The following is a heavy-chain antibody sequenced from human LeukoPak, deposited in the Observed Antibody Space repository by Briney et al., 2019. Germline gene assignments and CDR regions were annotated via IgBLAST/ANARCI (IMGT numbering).Heavy chain of an antibody. V-gene: IGHV3-21*01. CDR1: GFTFSSYA. CDR2: ISSSNDYI. D-gene: IGHD2/OR15-2a*01. CDR3: VRIPNSADFPNWFDP. J-gene: IGHJ5*02. Sequence: GGSLRLSCAASGFTFSSYAMSWVRQAPGKGLEWVSSISSSNDYIYYADSVKGRFTISRDNAKNSLYLEMNSLRAEDTAVYYCVRIPNSADFPNWFDPWGQGTLVTVSS.